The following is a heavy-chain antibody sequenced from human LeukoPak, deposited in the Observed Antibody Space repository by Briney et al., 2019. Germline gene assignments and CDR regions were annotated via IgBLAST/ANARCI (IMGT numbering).Heavy chain of an antibody. Sequence: GGSLRLSCAASGFTFSSYEMNWVRQAPGKGLEWVSAISGSGGSTYYADSVKGRFTISRDNSKNTLYLQMNSLRAEDTAVYYCAKDLRGYEGFDYWGQGTLVTVSS. J-gene: IGHJ4*02. CDR1: GFTFSSYE. D-gene: IGHD5-12*01. CDR3: AKDLRGYEGFDY. V-gene: IGHV3-23*01. CDR2: ISGSGGST.